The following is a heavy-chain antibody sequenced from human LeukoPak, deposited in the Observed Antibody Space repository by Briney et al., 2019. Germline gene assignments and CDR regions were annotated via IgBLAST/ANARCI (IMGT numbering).Heavy chain of an antibody. CDR3: ARGRTTVTTLIDY. V-gene: IGHV1-8*01. CDR2: MNPNSGNT. D-gene: IGHD4-17*01. Sequence: ASVKVSCKASGYTFTSYDINWVRQANGQGLEWKGWMNPNSGNTGYAQKFQGRVTMTGNTSIRTAYMELSSLRSADTPVYYCARGRTTVTTLIDYWGQGPLVTVSS. CDR1: GYTFTSYD. J-gene: IGHJ4*02.